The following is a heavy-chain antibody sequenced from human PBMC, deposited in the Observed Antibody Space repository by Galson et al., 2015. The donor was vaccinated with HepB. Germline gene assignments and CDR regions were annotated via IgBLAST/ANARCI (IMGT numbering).Heavy chain of an antibody. D-gene: IGHD2-2*01. CDR3: ARDCSSTSCYGGGMDV. CDR1: GFTVSSNY. J-gene: IGHJ6*02. CDR2: IYSGGST. Sequence: SLRLSCAASGFTVSSNYMSWVRQAPGKGLEWVSVIYSGGSTYYADSVKGRFTISRDNSKNTLYLQMNSLRAEDTAVYYCARDCSSTSCYGGGMDVWGQGTTVTVSS. V-gene: IGHV3-53*01.